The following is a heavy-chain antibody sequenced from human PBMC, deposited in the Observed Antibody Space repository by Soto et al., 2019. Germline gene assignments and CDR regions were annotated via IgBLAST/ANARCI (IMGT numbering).Heavy chain of an antibody. CDR3: ARAQFYSGSGNYNNLMFDA. D-gene: IGHD3-10*01. V-gene: IGHV4-30-2*01. CDR2: IYHSGTT. CDR1: GGSVSGAGYS. Sequence: PSETLSLTCAVSGGSVSGAGYSWSWIRQPPGGGLDWIGYIYHSGTTYCNPSLKTRLTMSLDRSNNKFSLTLNSVTAADTALYFCARAQFYSGSGNYNNLMFDAWGKGTQVTVSS. J-gene: IGHJ5*02.